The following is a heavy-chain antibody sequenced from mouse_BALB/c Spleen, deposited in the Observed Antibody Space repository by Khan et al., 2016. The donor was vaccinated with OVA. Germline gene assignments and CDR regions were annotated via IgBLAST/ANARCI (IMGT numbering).Heavy chain of an antibody. CDR1: GDSITSGY. V-gene: IGHV3-8*02. J-gene: IGHJ3*01. CDR2: ISYSGNT. CDR3: AWELRGFAS. D-gene: IGHD2-1*01. Sequence: VQLQQSGPSLVKPSQTLSLTCSVTGDSITSGYWNWIRKFPGNKLDYMGYISYSGNTYYNPSLKSRISITRDTSTNTYYLQWNSVTTGDTATCDWAWELRGFASGGQGTLITVSA.